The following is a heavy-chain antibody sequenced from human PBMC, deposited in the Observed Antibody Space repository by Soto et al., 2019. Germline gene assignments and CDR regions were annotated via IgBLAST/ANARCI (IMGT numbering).Heavy chain of an antibody. CDR1: GGSISSSSYY. CDR2: IYYTGST. CDR3: ARLPGITTLRRDY. J-gene: IGHJ4*02. Sequence: QLQLQESGPGLVKPSETLSLTCTVSGGSISSSSYYWGWIRQPPGKGLEWIGSIYYTGSTYYTPSLESRVTISVDTSKNHFSLKLSSVTAADTAVFYCARLPGITTLRRDYWGQGTLVTVSS. V-gene: IGHV4-39*02. D-gene: IGHD3-3*01.